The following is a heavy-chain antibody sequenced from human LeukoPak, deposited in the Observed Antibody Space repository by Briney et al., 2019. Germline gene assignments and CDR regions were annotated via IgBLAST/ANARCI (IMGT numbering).Heavy chain of an antibody. D-gene: IGHD6-25*01. CDR3: ARGGAAGAFDI. J-gene: IGHJ3*02. Sequence: SETLSLTCTVSGGSISSYYWSWIRQPAGKGLEGIGRIYTSGSTNYNPSLKSRVTMSVDTFKNQFSLKLSCVTAADTAVYYCARGGAAGAFDIWGQGTMVTVSS. V-gene: IGHV4-4*07. CDR2: IYTSGST. CDR1: GGSISSYY.